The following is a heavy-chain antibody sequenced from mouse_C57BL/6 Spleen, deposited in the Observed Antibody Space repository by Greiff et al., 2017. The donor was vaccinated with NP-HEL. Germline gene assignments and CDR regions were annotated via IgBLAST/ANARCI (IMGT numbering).Heavy chain of an antibody. D-gene: IGHD1-1*01. Sequence: QVQLQQSGAELVKPGASVKLSCKASGYTFTEYTIHWVKQRSGQGLEWIGWFYPGSGSIKYNEKFKDKATLTADKSSSPVYMELSRLTSEDSAVYFCARDEGGYNGRSHWYSEVWGTGTTGTVSS. CDR2: FYPGSGSI. CDR3: ARDEGGYNGRSHWYSEV. CDR1: GYTFTEYT. J-gene: IGHJ1*03. V-gene: IGHV1-62-2*01.